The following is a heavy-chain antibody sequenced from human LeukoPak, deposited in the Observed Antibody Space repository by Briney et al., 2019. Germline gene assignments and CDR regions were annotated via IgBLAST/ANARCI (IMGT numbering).Heavy chain of an antibody. Sequence: SVKVSCKASGGTFSSYAISWVRQAPGQGLEWMGRIIPILGIANYAQKFQGRVTITADKSTSTAYMELSCLRSEDTAVYYCAICRQLWLYVYWGQGTLVTVSS. D-gene: IGHD5-18*01. CDR3: AICRQLWLYVY. V-gene: IGHV1-69*04. CDR2: IIPILGIA. CDR1: GGTFSSYA. J-gene: IGHJ4*02.